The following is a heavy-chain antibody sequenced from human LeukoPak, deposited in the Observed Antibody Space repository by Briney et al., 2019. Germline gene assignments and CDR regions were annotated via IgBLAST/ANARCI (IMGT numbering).Heavy chain of an antibody. CDR3: ARHFSHLRGDHFDY. V-gene: IGHV5-51*01. CDR1: GFSFTAYW. CDR2: IYPGDSDT. Sequence: GESLKISCKGSGFSFTAYWFGWVRQMPGEGLEWMGIIYPGDSDTIYSPSFQGQVTISADRSISTAYLQWNSLKASDTAMYYCARHFSHLRGDHFDYWGQGTLVTVSS. J-gene: IGHJ4*02. D-gene: IGHD3-16*01.